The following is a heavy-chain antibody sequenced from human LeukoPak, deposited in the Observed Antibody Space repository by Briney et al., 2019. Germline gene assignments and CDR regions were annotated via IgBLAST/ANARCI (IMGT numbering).Heavy chain of an antibody. CDR3: AKDLTYYYDSSGYGDAFDI. CDR1: GFTFSSYG. CDR2: IRYDGSNK. D-gene: IGHD3-22*01. V-gene: IGHV3-30*02. Sequence: GESLKISCAASGFTFSSYGMHWVRQAPGKGLEWVAFIRYDGSNKYYADSVKGRFTISRDNSKNTLYLQMNSLRAEDTAVYYCAKDLTYYYDSSGYGDAFDIWGQGTMVTVSS. J-gene: IGHJ3*02.